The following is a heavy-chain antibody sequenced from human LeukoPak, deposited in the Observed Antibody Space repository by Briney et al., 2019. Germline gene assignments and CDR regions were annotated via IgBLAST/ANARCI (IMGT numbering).Heavy chain of an antibody. CDR3: ARDGFGTGSN. D-gene: IGHD3-16*01. V-gene: IGHV3-48*04. Sequence: PGGSLRLSCEASGFPFSSNSMNWVRQAPGKGLEWVSYIRSSSTRIYYADSVKGRFIISRDNAKNSLYLQMNTLRADDTAVYYCARDGFGTGSNWGQGTLVTVSS. J-gene: IGHJ4*02. CDR1: GFPFSSNS. CDR2: IRSSSTRI.